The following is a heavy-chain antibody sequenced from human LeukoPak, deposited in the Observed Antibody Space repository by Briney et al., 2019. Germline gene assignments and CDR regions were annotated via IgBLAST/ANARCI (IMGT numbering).Heavy chain of an antibody. CDR3: ARGAVVVPAANNWFDP. V-gene: IGHV3-30*04. CDR1: GFTFSSYA. D-gene: IGHD2-2*01. CDR2: ISYDGSNK. J-gene: IGHJ5*02. Sequence: GRSLRLSCAASGFTFSSYAMHWVRQAPGRGLEWVAVISYDGSNKFYADSVKGRFTISRDNAKKSLYLQMNSLRAEDTAVYYCARGAVVVPAANNWFDPWGQGTLVTVSS.